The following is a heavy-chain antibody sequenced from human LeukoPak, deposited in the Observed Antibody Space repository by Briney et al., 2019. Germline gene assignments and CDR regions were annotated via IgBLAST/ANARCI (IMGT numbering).Heavy chain of an antibody. D-gene: IGHD4-17*01. Sequence: SETLSLTCTVSGGSISSYYWSWIRQPAGKGLEWIGRIYTSGSTNYNPSLKSPVTTSVDTSKNQFSLKLSSVTAADTAVYYCARTSGATVTAFYYYYYMDVWGKGTTVTVSS. CDR2: IYTSGST. J-gene: IGHJ6*03. CDR1: GGSISSYY. V-gene: IGHV4-4*07. CDR3: ARTSGATVTAFYYYYYMDV.